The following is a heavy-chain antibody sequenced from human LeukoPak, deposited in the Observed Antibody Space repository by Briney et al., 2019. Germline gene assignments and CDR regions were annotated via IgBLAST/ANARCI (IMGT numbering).Heavy chain of an antibody. J-gene: IGHJ4*02. CDR2: IRGSGGDI. CDR1: GFTFSTYA. CDR3: AKPGVARGFDY. V-gene: IGHV3-23*01. Sequence: TGGSLRLSCAASGFTFSTYALSWVRQAPGKGLEWVSAIRGSGGDIYYADSVKGRFTISRDNYKNTLYLQMNSLRAEDTAIYYCAKPGVARGFDYWGQGTLVTVSS. D-gene: IGHD7-27*01.